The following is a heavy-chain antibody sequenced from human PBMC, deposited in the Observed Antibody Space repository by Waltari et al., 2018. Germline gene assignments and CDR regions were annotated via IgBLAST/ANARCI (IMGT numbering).Heavy chain of an antibody. Sequence: QVQLVQSGAEVKKPGASVKVSCKTSGFTFTSYHMHWVPQAPGQGLAWMGWSNGNNGDRDYAQKFRGRVTLTRETSLSTIYMEMNRLTSDDTAVYYCAREDIVATKVFDDWGHGTLVTVSS. J-gene: IGHJ4*01. CDR2: SNGNNGDR. CDR3: AREDIVATKVFDD. V-gene: IGHV1-2*02. D-gene: IGHD5-12*01. CDR1: GFTFTSYH.